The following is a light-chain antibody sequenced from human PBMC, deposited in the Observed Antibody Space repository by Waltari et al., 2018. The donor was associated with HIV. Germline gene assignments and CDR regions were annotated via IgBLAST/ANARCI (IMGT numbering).Light chain of an antibody. CDR2: EDY. Sequence: NFMLPQPHSVSESPEKTVTIPCTRTSGSIPSNYVQWFQQRPGKAPTPILHEDYQRPSGAPDRFPGTVDESVNSASLTISGVKTEDEADYYCQSFDTNNHWVFGGGTRLTVL. CDR3: QSFDTNNHWV. CDR1: SGSIPSNY. V-gene: IGLV6-57*03. J-gene: IGLJ3*02.